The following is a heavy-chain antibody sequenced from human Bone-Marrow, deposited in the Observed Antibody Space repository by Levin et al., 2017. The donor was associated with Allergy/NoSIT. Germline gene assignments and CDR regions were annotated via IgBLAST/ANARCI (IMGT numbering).Heavy chain of an antibody. Sequence: SETLSLTCVVSGFSISSGYFWGWIRQSPGKGLEWIGSIYHTRSAYYNPSLKSRVTIGVDISKNQFSLRMSSLTAADTAVYYCARAGRDCTSSSCPCLPFDPWGQGAPVTVSS. CDR3: ARAGRDCTSSSCPCLPFDP. V-gene: IGHV4-38-2*01. CDR2: IYHTRSA. J-gene: IGHJ5*02. CDR1: GFSISSGYF. D-gene: IGHD2-8*01.